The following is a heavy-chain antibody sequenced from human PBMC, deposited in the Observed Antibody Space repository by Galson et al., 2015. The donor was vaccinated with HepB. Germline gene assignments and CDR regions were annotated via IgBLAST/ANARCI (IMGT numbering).Heavy chain of an antibody. V-gene: IGHV2-70*01. CDR3: ARISDYGGNSGYYFDY. CDR2: IDWDDDK. D-gene: IGHD4-23*01. CDR1: GFSLSTSGMC. J-gene: IGHJ4*02. Sequence: PALVKPTQTLTLTCTFSGFSLSTSGMCVSWIRQPPGKALEWLALIDWDDDKYYSTSLKTRLTISKDTSKNQVVLTVTNMDPVDTATYYCARISDYGGNSGYYFDYWGQGTLVTVSS.